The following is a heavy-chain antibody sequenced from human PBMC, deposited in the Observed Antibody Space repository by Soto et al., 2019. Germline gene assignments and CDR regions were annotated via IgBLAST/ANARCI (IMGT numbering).Heavy chain of an antibody. D-gene: IGHD2-2*01. CDR2: IYYSGST. V-gene: IGHV4-59*08. Sequence: SETLSLTCTVSGGSISNYYWSWIRQPPGKGLEWIGYIYYSGSTYYNPSLKSRVTISVDTSKNQFSLKLSSVTAADTAVYYCARDIVVVPAASGYYGMDVWGQGTTVTVSS. CDR1: GGSISNYY. CDR3: ARDIVVVPAASGYYGMDV. J-gene: IGHJ6*02.